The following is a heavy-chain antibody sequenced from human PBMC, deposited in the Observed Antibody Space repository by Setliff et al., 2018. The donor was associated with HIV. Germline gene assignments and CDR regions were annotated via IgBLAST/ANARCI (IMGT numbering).Heavy chain of an antibody. CDR1: GGPISSHY. D-gene: IGHD2-8*01. CDR3: ARAEDTVLKMYVVTPPYLDY. J-gene: IGHJ4*02. V-gene: IGHV4-59*08. Sequence: SETLSLTCTVSGGPISSHYWSWIRQPPGKGLEWIGSSYYSGSTNYNPSLKSRVIISLDTSKIQFSLKLSSVTAADTAMYYCARAEDTVLKMYVVTPPYLDYWGQGTLVTVSS. CDR2: SYYSGST.